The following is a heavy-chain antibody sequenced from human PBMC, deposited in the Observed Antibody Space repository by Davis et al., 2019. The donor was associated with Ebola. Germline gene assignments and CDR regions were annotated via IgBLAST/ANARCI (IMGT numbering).Heavy chain of an antibody. Sequence: MPSETLSLTCTVSGGSISTYYWTWIRQPPGKGLEYIGYITYSGSTNYNPSLKSRVTISVDTSKNQFSLNLSSVTAADTGVYYCARGHTITAVSNWFDPWGQGTLVTVSS. CDR2: ITYSGST. CDR1: GGSISTYY. D-gene: IGHD6-6*01. J-gene: IGHJ5*02. CDR3: ARGHTITAVSNWFDP. V-gene: IGHV4-59*01.